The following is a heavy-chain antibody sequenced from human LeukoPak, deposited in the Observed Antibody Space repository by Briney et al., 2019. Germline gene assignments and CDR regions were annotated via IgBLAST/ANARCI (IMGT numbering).Heavy chain of an antibody. CDR2: ISYDGSNK. D-gene: IGHD6-19*01. J-gene: IGHJ6*02. CDR3: AKSTSAGYYYYGMDV. V-gene: IGHV3-30*18. CDR1: GFTFSSYG. Sequence: PGGSLRLSCAASGFTFSSYGMHWVRQAPGKGLEWVAVISYDGSNKYYADSVKGRFTISRDNSKNTLYLQMNSLRAEDTAVYYCAKSTSAGYYYYGMDVWGQGTTVTVSS.